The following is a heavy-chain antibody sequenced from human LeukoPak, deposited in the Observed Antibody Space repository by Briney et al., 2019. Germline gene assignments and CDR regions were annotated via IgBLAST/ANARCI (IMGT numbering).Heavy chain of an antibody. V-gene: IGHV4-59*08. CDR3: ASNYYGSGSLDY. Sequence: PSGTLSLTCTVSGGSISSYYWSWIRQPPGKGLEWIGYIYYSGSTNYNPSLKSRVTISVDTSKNQFSLKLSSVTAADTAVYYCASNYYGSGSLDYWGQGNLVTVSS. CDR1: GGSISSYY. D-gene: IGHD3-10*01. CDR2: IYYSGST. J-gene: IGHJ4*02.